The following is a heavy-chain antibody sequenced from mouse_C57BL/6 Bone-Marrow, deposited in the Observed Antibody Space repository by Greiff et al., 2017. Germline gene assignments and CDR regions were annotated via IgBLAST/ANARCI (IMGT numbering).Heavy chain of an antibody. J-gene: IGHJ2*01. CDR3: ARRFYDGYYDYFDY. V-gene: IGHV5-6*02. CDR1: GFTFSSYG. D-gene: IGHD2-3*01. CDR2: ISSGGSYN. Sequence: DVMLVESGGDLVKPGGSLKLSCAASGFTFSSYGMSWVRQTPDKRLEWVATISSGGSYNYYPDSVKGRFTISRDNAKNTLYLQMSSLKSEDTAMYYCARRFYDGYYDYFDYWGQGTTLTVSS.